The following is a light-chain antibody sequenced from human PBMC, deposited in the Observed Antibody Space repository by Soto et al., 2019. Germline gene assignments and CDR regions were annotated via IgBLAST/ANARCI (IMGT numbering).Light chain of an antibody. V-gene: IGKV1-39*01. J-gene: IGKJ5*01. Sequence: GDRVTITCRASQIIVTDLSWYQQRPGKAPTLLIYGASTLQRGVPSRFSGSGSGTDFTLTINSLQPEDSATYYCQQTYSTPITFGRGTRLEIK. CDR2: GAS. CDR1: QIIVTD. CDR3: QQTYSTPIT.